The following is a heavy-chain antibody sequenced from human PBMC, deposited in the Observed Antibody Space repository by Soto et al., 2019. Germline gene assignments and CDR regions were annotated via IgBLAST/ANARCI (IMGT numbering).Heavy chain of an antibody. CDR1: GINFLTYA. J-gene: IGHJ4*02. Sequence: DVQLLESGGGLVQPGGSLRFSCAAPGINFLTYAMAWVRQAPGKGLEWVSVISSSGITYYADSVKGRFTISRDLSSSTLVLHMNSLRVEDTAVYYCSKMGTSIWYMDYFDYWGRGSLVIVSS. V-gene: IGHV3-23*01. D-gene: IGHD3-3*02. CDR3: SKMGTSIWYMDYFDY. CDR2: ISSSGIT.